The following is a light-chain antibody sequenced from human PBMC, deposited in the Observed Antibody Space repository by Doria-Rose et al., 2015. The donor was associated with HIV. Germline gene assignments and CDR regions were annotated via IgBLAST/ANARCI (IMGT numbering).Light chain of an antibody. Sequence: AWYQQKPGQPPKLLIYWASTRESGVPDRFSGSGSGTEFTLTISSLQAEDVAVYYCQQYDSAPWTFGQGTKVEV. J-gene: IGKJ1*01. CDR2: WAS. V-gene: IGKV4-1*01. CDR3: QQYDSAPWT.